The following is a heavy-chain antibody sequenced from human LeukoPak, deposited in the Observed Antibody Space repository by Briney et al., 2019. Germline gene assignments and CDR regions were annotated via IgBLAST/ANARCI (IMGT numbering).Heavy chain of an antibody. J-gene: IGHJ3*02. CDR3: ARGGRYGDYLGAFDI. Sequence: GASVKVSCKASGGTFSSYAISWVRQAPGQGLERMGGIIPIFGTANYAQKFQGRVTITADESTSTAYMELSSLRSEDTAVYYCARGGRYGDYLGAFDIWGQGTMVTVSS. V-gene: IGHV1-69*01. CDR1: GGTFSSYA. CDR2: IIPIFGTA. D-gene: IGHD4-17*01.